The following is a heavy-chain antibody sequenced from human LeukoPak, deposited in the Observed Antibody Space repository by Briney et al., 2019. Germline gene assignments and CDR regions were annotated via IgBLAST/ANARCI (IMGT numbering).Heavy chain of an antibody. D-gene: IGHD4-17*01. CDR3: ARHVGRAGDEPYFDY. CDR2: VYYSGDT. J-gene: IGHJ4*02. CDR1: GGSISSSSHY. Sequence: SETLSLTCTVSGGSISSSSHYWGWSRQPPGKGLEWIGSVYYSGDTYHNPSLKSRVTISVDTSKNQFSLNLISVTAADTAVYYCARHVGRAGDEPYFDYWGQGALVTVSS. V-gene: IGHV4-39*01.